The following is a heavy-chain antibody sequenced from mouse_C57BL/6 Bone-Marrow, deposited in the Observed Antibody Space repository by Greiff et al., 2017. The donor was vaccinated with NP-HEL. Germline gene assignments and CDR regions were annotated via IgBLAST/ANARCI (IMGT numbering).Heavy chain of an antibody. V-gene: IGHV6-3*01. CDR1: GFTFSNYW. D-gene: IGHD1-1*01. J-gene: IGHJ1*03. Sequence: EVKLVESGGGLVQPGGSMKLSCVASGFTFSNYWMNWVRQSPEKGLEWVAQIRLKSDNYATHYAESVKGRFTISRDDSKSSVYLQMNNLRAEDTGIYYCTAPITTVVADWYFDVWGTGTTVTVSS. CDR2: IRLKSDNYAT. CDR3: TAPITTVVADWYFDV.